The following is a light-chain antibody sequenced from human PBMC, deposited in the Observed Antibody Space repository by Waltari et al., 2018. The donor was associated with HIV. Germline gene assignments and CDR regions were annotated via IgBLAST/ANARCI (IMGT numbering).Light chain of an antibody. CDR1: SHHVGSYTL. CDR2: DDS. Sequence: QSALTQPSSVSGSLGPSITLSCPRASHHVGSYTLVSWYQNRPGQAPTLIIYDDSKRPLGISSRFSGSKSGNTASLTISGLQSEDEADYYCCSYGGDDTLVFGGGTKVTAL. V-gene: IGLV2-23*01. J-gene: IGLJ3*02. CDR3: CSYGGDDTLV.